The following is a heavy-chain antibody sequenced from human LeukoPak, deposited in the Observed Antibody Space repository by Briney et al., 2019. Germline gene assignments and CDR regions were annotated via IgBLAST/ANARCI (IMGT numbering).Heavy chain of an antibody. D-gene: IGHD2-21*02. CDR3: ARVVGCGGDCYSGISDY. CDR2: VYDNGDT. J-gene: IGHJ4*02. Sequence: SETLSLTCTVSGASISGYLWTWIRQPPGKGLEWIGYVYDNGDTNYHPSFTGRVSISVDVSKNQFSLKLSSVTAADTAVYYCARVVGCGGDCYSGISDYWGQGTLVTVSS. CDR1: GASISGYL. V-gene: IGHV4-59*01.